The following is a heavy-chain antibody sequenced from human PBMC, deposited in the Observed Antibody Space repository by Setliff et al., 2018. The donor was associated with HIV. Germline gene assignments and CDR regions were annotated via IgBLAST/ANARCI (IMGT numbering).Heavy chain of an antibody. CDR2: ISYDGSNK. Sequence: VGSLRLSCAASGFTFSSYAMHWVRQAPGKGLEWVAVISYDGSNKYYADSVKGRFTISRDNSKNTLYLQMNSLRAEDTAVYYCARDDDATSHYSRFDYWGQGTPVTVSS. V-gene: IGHV3-30*01. D-gene: IGHD1-26*01. J-gene: IGHJ4*02. CDR3: ARDDDATSHYSRFDY. CDR1: GFTFSSYA.